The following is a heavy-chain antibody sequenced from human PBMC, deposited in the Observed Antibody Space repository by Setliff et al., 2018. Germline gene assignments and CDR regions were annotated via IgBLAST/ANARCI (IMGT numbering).Heavy chain of an antibody. CDR1: GYTFTSYA. D-gene: IGHD6-13*01. CDR2: INAGNGNT. Sequence: ASVKVSCKASGYTFTSYAMHWVRQAPGQRLEWMGWINAGNGNTKYSQKFQGRVTMTRDTSTSTVYLEMTSLSSEDTAVYYCARGQAIWIRAAAGMWDRWGQGTLVTVSS. V-gene: IGHV1-3*01. CDR3: ARGQAIWIRAAAGMWDR. J-gene: IGHJ4*02.